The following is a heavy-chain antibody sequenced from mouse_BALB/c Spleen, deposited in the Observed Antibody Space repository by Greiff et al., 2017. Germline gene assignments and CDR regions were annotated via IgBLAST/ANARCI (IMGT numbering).Heavy chain of an antibody. V-gene: IGHV1-54*03. CDR3: AGDGGFAY. CDR2: INPGSGGT. J-gene: IGHJ3*01. D-gene: IGHD1-1*02. Sequence: QVQLQQSGAELVRPGTSVKVSCKASGYAFTNYLIEWVKQRPGQGLEWIGVINPGSGGTNYNEKFKGKATLTADKSSSTAYMQLSSLTSDDSAVYFCAGDGGFAYWGQGTLVTVSA. CDR1: GYAFTNYL.